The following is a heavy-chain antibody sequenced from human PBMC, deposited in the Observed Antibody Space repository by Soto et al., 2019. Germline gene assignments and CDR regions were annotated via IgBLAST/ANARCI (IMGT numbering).Heavy chain of an antibody. CDR3: AREGYGSGFDI. J-gene: IGHJ3*02. Sequence: EVRLAETGGGLIQPGGSLSLSCAASDFTVSSKYMHWVRQAPGKGLEWVSLTYTGCNTNFADSVKGRFTASRDISKNTLYLHMSIMRGEDPAVYFCAREGYGSGFDIWGQGTVVTVSS. V-gene: IGHV3-53*02. CDR2: TYTGCNT. CDR1: DFTVSSKY. D-gene: IGHD5-18*01.